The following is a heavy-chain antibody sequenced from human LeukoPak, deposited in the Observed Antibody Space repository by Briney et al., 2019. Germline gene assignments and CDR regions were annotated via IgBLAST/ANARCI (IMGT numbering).Heavy chain of an antibody. J-gene: IGHJ5*02. Sequence: ASVKVSCKASGYTFTSYYMHWVRQAPGQGLQWMGIINPSGGSTTYAQKFQGRVTMTRDTSTSTVYMELSSLRSEDTAVYYCARDKGYCSGGSCSPAYWFDPWGQGTLVTVSS. CDR2: INPSGGST. D-gene: IGHD2-15*01. V-gene: IGHV1-46*01. CDR1: GYTFTSYY. CDR3: ARDKGYCSGGSCSPAYWFDP.